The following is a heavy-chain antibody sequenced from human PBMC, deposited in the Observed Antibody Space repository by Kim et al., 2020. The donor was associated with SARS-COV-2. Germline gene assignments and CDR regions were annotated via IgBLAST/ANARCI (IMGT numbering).Heavy chain of an antibody. CDR2: KGGSI. V-gene: IGHV3-64D*09. J-gene: IGHJ4*02. Sequence: KGGSIYDTDSVNGRFTVSRDNSKNTLYLQMSRLRDEDTAVYYCVRNFDYWGQGTLVTVSS. CDR3: VRNFDY.